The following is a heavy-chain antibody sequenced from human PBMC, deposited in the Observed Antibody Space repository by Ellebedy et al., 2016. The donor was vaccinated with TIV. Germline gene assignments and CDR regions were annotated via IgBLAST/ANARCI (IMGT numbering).Heavy chain of an antibody. CDR3: AEGIATSPYYYYGMDV. Sequence: GSLRLSXAVYGGSFSGYYWSWIRQPPGKGLEWIGEINHSGSTNYNPSLKSRVTISVDTSKNQFSLKLSSVTAADTAVYYCAEGIATSPYYYYGMDVWGQGTLVTVSS. CDR2: INHSGST. D-gene: IGHD6-13*01. CDR1: GGSFSGYY. V-gene: IGHV4-34*01. J-gene: IGHJ6*02.